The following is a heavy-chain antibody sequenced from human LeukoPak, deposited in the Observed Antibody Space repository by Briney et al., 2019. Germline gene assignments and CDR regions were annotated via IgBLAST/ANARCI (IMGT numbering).Heavy chain of an antibody. J-gene: IGHJ6*03. CDR2: IIPIFGTA. CDR3: AIRRCSSTSCYTVDYYYMDV. Sequence: GASVKVPCKASGGTFSSYAISWVRQAPGQGLEWMGGIIPIFGTANYAQKFQGRVTITADESTSTAYMELSSLRSEDTAVYYCAIRRCSSTSCYTVDYYYMDVWGKGTTVTVSS. D-gene: IGHD2-2*02. V-gene: IGHV1-69*13. CDR1: GGTFSSYA.